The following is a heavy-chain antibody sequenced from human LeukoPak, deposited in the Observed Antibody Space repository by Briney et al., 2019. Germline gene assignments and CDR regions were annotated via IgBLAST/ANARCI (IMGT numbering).Heavy chain of an antibody. V-gene: IGHV1-69*13. CDR3: ARDGTARRNLHFDY. CDR2: IIPIFGTA. D-gene: IGHD1-1*01. CDR1: GGTFSSYA. J-gene: IGHJ4*02. Sequence: GASVKVSCKASGGTFSSYATSWVRQAPGQGLEWMGGIIPIFGTANYAQKFQGRVTITADESTSTAYMELSSLRSEDTAVYYCARDGTARRNLHFDYWGQGTLVTVSS.